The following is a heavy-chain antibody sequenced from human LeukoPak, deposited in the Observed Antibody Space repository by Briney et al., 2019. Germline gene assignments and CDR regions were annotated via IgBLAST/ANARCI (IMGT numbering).Heavy chain of an antibody. D-gene: IGHD6-13*01. CDR3: EVSSSSWQLVDY. CDR1: GYTFTGYY. CDR2: INPNSGGT. V-gene: IGHV1-2*02. Sequence: GASVKVSCKASGYTFTGYYMHWVRQAPGQGLEWMGWINPNSGGTNYAQKFQGRVTMTRNTSISTAYMELSRLRSDDTAVYYCEVSSSSWQLVDYWGQGTLVTVSS. J-gene: IGHJ4*02.